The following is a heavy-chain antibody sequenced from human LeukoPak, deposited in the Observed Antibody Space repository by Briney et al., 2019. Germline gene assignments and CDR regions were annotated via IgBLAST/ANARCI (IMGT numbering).Heavy chain of an antibody. V-gene: IGHV1-2*02. CDR1: GYTFTGYY. D-gene: IGHD6-19*01. CDR3: VRLKGYSSGWIDY. CDR2: INPNSGGT. Sequence: ASVKVSCKASGYTFTGYYMHWVRQAPGQGLEWMGWINPNSGGTNYAQKFQGRVTMTWDTSISTAYMELSRLRSDDMAVYYCVRLKGYSSGWIDYWGQGTLVIVSS. J-gene: IGHJ4*02.